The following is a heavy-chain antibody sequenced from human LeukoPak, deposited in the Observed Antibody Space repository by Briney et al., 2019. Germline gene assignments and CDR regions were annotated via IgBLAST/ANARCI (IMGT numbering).Heavy chain of an antibody. CDR1: GGSFSSYY. CDR3: ARGLAFGGDTNWFDP. V-gene: IGHV4-34*01. Sequence: IPAESLSLTCAVYGGSFSSYYWSWIRHPPGKGMEWLGEINHSGSTNYNPSLKSRVTISVDTSKTQFSLKLSSVTAADTAVYYCARGLAFGGDTNWFDPWGQGTLVTVSS. J-gene: IGHJ5*02. CDR2: INHSGST. D-gene: IGHD3-16*01.